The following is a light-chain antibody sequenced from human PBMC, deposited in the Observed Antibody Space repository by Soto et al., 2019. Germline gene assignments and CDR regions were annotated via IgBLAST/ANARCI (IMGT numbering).Light chain of an antibody. CDR1: QGISSY. CDR3: QQLNSYPIT. V-gene: IGKV1-9*01. Sequence: DIQLTQSRSFLSASVGDRVTITCRASQGISSYLAWYQQKPGKAPKLLIYAASTLQSGVPSRFSGSGSGTEFTLTISSLQPEDFATHYCQQLNSYPITFGQATRLENK. CDR2: AAS. J-gene: IGKJ5*01.